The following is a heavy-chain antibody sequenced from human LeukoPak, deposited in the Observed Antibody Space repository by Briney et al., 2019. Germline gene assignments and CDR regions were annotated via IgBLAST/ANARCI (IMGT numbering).Heavy chain of an antibody. J-gene: IGHJ4*02. CDR2: ISGSGGST. CDR3: AKGTYCGGDCYSFDY. D-gene: IGHD2-21*01. CDR1: GFTFSSYA. Sequence: GGSLRLSCAASGFTFSSYAMTWVRQAPGKGLEWVSGISGSGGSTYYEDSVKGRFTISRDNSKNTLYLQMNSLRAEDTAVYYCAKGTYCGGDCYSFDYWGQGTLVTVSS. V-gene: IGHV3-23*01.